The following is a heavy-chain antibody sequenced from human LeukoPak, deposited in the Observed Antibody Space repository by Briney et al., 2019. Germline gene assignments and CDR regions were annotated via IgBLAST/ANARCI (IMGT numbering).Heavy chain of an antibody. V-gene: IGHV3-11*06. D-gene: IGHD3-10*01. Sequence: GGSLRLPCAAPGFTFSDYYMSWIRQAPGKGLEWVSYISSSSSYTNYADSVKGRFTISRDNAKNSLYLQMNSLRAEDTAVYYCARAYGSGEGWFDPWGEGTLVTVSA. CDR1: GFTFSDYY. CDR3: ARAYGSGEGWFDP. J-gene: IGHJ5*02. CDR2: ISSSSSYT.